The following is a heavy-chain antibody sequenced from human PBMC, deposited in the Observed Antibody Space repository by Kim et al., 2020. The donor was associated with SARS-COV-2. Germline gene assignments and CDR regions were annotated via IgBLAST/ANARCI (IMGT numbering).Heavy chain of an antibody. D-gene: IGHD6-13*01. CDR3: ARAIAAAGDYYFYYMDV. J-gene: IGHJ6*03. V-gene: IGHV3-66*01. Sequence: VKGRFTMSRDNSKNTLYLQMNTLRADDTAIYYCARAIAAAGDYYFYYMDVWGKGTTVTVSS.